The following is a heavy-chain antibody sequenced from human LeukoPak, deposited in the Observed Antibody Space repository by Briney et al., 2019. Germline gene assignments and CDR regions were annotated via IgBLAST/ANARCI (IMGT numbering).Heavy chain of an antibody. Sequence: SVKVSCKASGGTLSSYAISWVRQAPGQGLEWMGGIIPIFGTANYAQKFQGRVTITADESTSTAYMELSSLRSEDTAVYYCASPGGAGTSPPTDYYGMDVWGQGTTVTVSS. J-gene: IGHJ6*02. V-gene: IGHV1-69*13. D-gene: IGHD2-2*01. CDR1: GGTLSSYA. CDR2: IIPIFGTA. CDR3: ASPGGAGTSPPTDYYGMDV.